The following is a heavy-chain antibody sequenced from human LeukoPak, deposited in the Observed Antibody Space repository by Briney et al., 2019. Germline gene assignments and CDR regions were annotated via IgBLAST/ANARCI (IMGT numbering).Heavy chain of an antibody. J-gene: IGHJ4*02. CDR2: IKQDGSEK. V-gene: IGHV3-7*05. CDR1: GFTFSSYW. CDR3: AKVAEMATTTGYFDY. Sequence: GGSLRLSCAASGFTFSSYWMSWVRQAPGKGLEWVANIKQDGSEKYYVDSVKGRFTISRDNAKNSLYLQMSSLRAEDTAVYYCAKVAEMATTTGYFDYWGQGTLVTVYS. D-gene: IGHD5-24*01.